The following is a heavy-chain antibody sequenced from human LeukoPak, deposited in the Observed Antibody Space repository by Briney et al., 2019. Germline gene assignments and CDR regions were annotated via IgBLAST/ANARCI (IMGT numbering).Heavy chain of an antibody. CDR1: GYSISSGYY. J-gene: IGHJ4*02. V-gene: IGHV4-61*02. Sequence: SETLSLTCAVSGYSISSGYYWSWIRQPAGKGLEWIGRIYTSGSTNYNPSLKSRVTISVDTSKNQFSLKLSSVTAADTAVYYCARGKSEYYDILTGYSHYFDYWGQGTLVTVSS. CDR3: ARGKSEYYDILTGYSHYFDY. CDR2: IYTSGST. D-gene: IGHD3-9*01.